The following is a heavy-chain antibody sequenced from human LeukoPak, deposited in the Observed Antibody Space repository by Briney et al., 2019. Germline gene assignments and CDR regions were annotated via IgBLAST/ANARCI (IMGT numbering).Heavy chain of an antibody. Sequence: GGSLRLSCAASGCTFSTSAMTWVRQAPGKGLEWVSTITGNDDATYYADSVKGRFTISRDISKTTAYLQMNSLRVDDTAVYFCAKGPQLYSGYHPDSWGQGPLVTVSS. D-gene: IGHD5-12*01. CDR2: ITGNDDAT. J-gene: IGHJ4*02. CDR1: GCTFSTSA. CDR3: AKGPQLYSGYHPDS. V-gene: IGHV3-23*01.